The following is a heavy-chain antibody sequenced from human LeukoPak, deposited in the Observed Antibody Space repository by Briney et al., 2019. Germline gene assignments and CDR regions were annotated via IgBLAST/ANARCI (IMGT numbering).Heavy chain of an antibody. Sequence: GASLKISFKGSGYLFTNYWIAWVRQLPGKGLEGMGIIYPGDLDIKYSPSFEGQVTISADKSISTAYLQWSSLTASDTAMYYCTIGGNPESAVVCGGQGTLVTVS. CDR2: IYPGDLDI. D-gene: IGHD5-18*01. J-gene: IGHJ4*02. CDR3: TIGGNPESAVVC. CDR1: GYLFTNYW. V-gene: IGHV5-51*01.